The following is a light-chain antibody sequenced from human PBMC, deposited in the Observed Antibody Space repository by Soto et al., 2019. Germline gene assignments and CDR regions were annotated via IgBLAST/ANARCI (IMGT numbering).Light chain of an antibody. CDR3: QQTYNTLRT. Sequence: DIQMTQSPSSLSASVGDSVTISCRASQSISSYLNWYQQKPGKAPNLLIYAASNLQSGVPSRFSGSGSGTDFTLTISSLQPEDFATYYCQQTYNTLRTFGQGTKLEI. V-gene: IGKV1-39*01. CDR2: AAS. J-gene: IGKJ2*01. CDR1: QSISSY.